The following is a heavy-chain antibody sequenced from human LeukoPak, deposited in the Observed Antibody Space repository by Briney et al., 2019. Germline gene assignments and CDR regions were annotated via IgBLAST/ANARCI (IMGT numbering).Heavy chain of an antibody. CDR1: GGSISSYY. Sequence: KASETLSLTCTVSGGSISSYYWSWIRQPPGKGLEWIGYIYYSGSTNYNPSLKSRVTISVDTSKNQFSLKLSSVTAADTAVYYCARFPPVGGQLAFDYWGQGTLVTVSS. CDR2: IYYSGST. CDR3: ARFPPVGGQLAFDY. J-gene: IGHJ4*02. D-gene: IGHD6-13*01. V-gene: IGHV4-59*01.